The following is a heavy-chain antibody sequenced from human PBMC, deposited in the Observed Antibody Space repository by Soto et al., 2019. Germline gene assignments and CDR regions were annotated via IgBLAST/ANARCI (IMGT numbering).Heavy chain of an antibody. CDR1: GYTFTSYG. CDR2: ISACNGNT. CDR3: ARDSPPVDY. Sequence: QVQLVQSGAEVKKPGASVKVSCKASGYTFTSYGVSWVRQAPGQGLEWMGWISACNGNTKYAQKLQGRVTMTTDTSTNTAYMDLRSLRSDDTAVYYCARDSPPVDYWGQGTLVTVSS. J-gene: IGHJ4*02. V-gene: IGHV1-18*01.